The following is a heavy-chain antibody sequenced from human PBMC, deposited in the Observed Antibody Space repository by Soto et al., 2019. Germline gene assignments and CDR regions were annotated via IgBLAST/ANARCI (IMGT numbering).Heavy chain of an antibody. D-gene: IGHD1-26*01. J-gene: IGHJ4*02. CDR3: AKDISGSYFHYFDY. V-gene: IGHV3-30*18. CDR1: GFTFSSYG. Sequence: GGSLRLSCAASGFTFSSYGMHWVRQAPGKGLEWVAVISYDGSNKYYADSVKGRFTISRDNSKNTLYLQMNSLRAEDTAVYYCAKDISGSYFHYFDYWGQGTLVTVSS. CDR2: ISYDGSNK.